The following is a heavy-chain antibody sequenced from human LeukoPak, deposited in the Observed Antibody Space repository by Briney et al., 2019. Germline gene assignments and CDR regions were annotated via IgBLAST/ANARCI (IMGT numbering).Heavy chain of an antibody. CDR3: ARDRHSTGPFDY. CDR2: IYYSGST. CDR1: GGSISSYY. J-gene: IGHJ4*02. D-gene: IGHD5-18*01. V-gene: IGHV4-59*01. Sequence: PSETLSLTCTVSGGSISSYYWSWIRQPPGKGLEWFGYIYYSGSTNYNPSLKSRVMISVDTSKNQFSLKLSSVTAADTAVYYCARDRHSTGPFDYWGQGTLVTVSS.